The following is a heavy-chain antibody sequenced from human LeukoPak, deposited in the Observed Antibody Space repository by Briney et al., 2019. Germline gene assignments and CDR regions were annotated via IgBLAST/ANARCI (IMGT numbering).Heavy chain of an antibody. Sequence: SETLSLTCTVSGGSISSYYWSWIRQPPGKGLEWIGYIYYSGSTNYNPSLKSRVTISVDTSKNQFSLKLSSVTAADTAVYYCARHRQYYYDSSGYHKDDAFDIWGQGTMVTVSS. V-gene: IGHV4-59*08. CDR1: GGSISSYY. CDR2: IYYSGST. CDR3: ARHRQYYYDSSGYHKDDAFDI. J-gene: IGHJ3*02. D-gene: IGHD3-22*01.